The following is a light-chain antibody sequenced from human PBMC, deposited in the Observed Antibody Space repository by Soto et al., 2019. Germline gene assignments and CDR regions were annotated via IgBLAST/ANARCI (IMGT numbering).Light chain of an antibody. V-gene: IGKV3-20*01. Sequence: EIVLTQSPGTLSLSPGERATLSCRASQSVSSYYLAWYQQRRGQAPRLLVYAASSRATGIPDRFSAGGSGTHFTLTISRLEPEDFAEYYCQQYGSSPITFGQGTRLEIK. J-gene: IGKJ5*01. CDR3: QQYGSSPIT. CDR1: QSVSSYY. CDR2: AAS.